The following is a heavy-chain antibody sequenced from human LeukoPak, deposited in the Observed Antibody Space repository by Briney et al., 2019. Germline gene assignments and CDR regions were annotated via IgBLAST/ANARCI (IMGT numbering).Heavy chain of an antibody. D-gene: IGHD1-26*01. J-gene: IGHJ4*02. CDR2: ISGSGGGT. CDR1: GFTFSSYA. V-gene: IGHV3-23*01. CDR3: AKVMYRGLSSALDY. Sequence: GGSLRLSCAASGFTFSSYALSWVRQAPGKGLEWVSAISGSGGGTNYADSVKGRFTISRDNSKNTLYLQMNSLRAEDTAVYYCAKVMYRGLSSALDYWGQGTLVTVSS.